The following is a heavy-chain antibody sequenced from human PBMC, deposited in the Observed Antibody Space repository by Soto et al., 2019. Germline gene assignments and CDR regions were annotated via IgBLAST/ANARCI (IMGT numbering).Heavy chain of an antibody. CDR3: AKVPRGFMYSSGWYTFDC. V-gene: IGHV3-30*18. Sequence: PGGSLRLSCAASRFTFSRYGMHWVRQAPGKGLEWVALISDDGSNKNYADSVKGRFTISRDNSKNTLYLQMNSLRAEDTAVYYCAKVPRGFMYSSGWYTFDCWGQGTLVTVSS. J-gene: IGHJ4*02. CDR1: RFTFSRYG. CDR2: ISDDGSNK. D-gene: IGHD6-19*01.